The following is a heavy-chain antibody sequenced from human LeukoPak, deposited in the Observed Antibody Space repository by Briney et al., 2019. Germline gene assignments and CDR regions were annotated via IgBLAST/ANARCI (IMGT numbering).Heavy chain of an antibody. J-gene: IGHJ4*02. V-gene: IGHV3-30*01. CDR3: ARKKYGSGSYHAY. D-gene: IGHD3-10*01. CDR2: ISYDGSNK. Sequence: GRSPRLSCAASGFTFSSYAMHWVRQAPGKGLEWVAVISYDGSNKYYADSVKGRFTISRDNSKNTLYLQMNSLRAEDTAVYYCARKKYGSGSYHAYWGQGTLVTVSS. CDR1: GFTFSSYA.